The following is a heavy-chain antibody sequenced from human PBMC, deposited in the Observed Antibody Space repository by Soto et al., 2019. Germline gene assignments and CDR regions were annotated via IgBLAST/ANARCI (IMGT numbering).Heavy chain of an antibody. D-gene: IGHD6-6*01. CDR2: ISSAVNT. V-gene: IGHV3-23*01. CDR1: GFTFSNYA. J-gene: IGHJ4*02. CDR3: AKQVRDGTSSPYYFDY. Sequence: LRLSCAGSGFTFSNYAMSWVRQAPGKGLEWVSAISSAVNTYYADSVKGRFTISRDNSKNTLSLQMNSLRAEDTAVYYCAKQVRDGTSSPYYFDYWGQGTLVTVSS.